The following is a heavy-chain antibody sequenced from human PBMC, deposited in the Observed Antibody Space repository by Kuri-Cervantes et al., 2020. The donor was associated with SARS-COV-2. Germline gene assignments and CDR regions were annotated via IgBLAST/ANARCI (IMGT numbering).Heavy chain of an antibody. CDR3: AKDPGWLGY. CDR2: ISYDGSNK. J-gene: IGHJ4*02. CDR1: GLTFSSYA. V-gene: IGHV3-30-3*01. D-gene: IGHD3-22*01. Sequence: GGSMRLSCAASGLTFSSYAMHWVRQAPGKGLEWVAVISYDGSNKYYADSVQGRFTISRDNSKNTLYLQMNSLRAEDTAVYYCAKDPGWLGYWGQGTLVTVSS.